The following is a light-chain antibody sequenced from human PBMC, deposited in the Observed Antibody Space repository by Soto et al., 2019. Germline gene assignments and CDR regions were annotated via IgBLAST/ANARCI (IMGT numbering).Light chain of an antibody. CDR1: SSNIGSNY. CDR3: DSWDNSLSVVL. V-gene: IGLV1-51*01. Sequence: VLTQPPSVSAAPGQRVTISCSGSSSNIGSNYVSWYQQLPGTAPKLLIYDNYKRPSGIPDRFSGSTSGTSATLAIAGLQTGDEADYYCDSWDNSLSVVLFGEGTQLTVL. J-gene: IGLJ2*01. CDR2: DNY.